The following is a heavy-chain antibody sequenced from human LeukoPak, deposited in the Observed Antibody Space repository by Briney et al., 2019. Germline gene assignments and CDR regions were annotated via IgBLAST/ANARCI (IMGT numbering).Heavy chain of an antibody. V-gene: IGHV5-51*01. J-gene: IGHJ4*02. CDR2: IYPDDSDT. CDR1: GYTFSSHW. D-gene: IGHD6-13*01. Sequence: GESLNISCKGSGYTFSSHWIAWVRPMPGKGLDWMGIIYPDDSDTRYSPSFQGQVTISADKSMSTAYLQWGSLKASDTATYYCAIICAGPRAFDYWGQGTLVTVSS. CDR3: AIICAGPRAFDY.